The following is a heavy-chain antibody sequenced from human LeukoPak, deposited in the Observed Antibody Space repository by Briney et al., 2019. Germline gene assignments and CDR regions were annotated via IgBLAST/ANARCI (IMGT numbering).Heavy chain of an antibody. J-gene: IGHJ4*02. CDR3: AKGAGYSYGYEVDY. Sequence: GGSLRLSCVASGFTFSSYSMQWVRQTPGKGLEWVAILSYDGANKFYGETVKGRFTISRDNSKNTLYLQMNSLRAEDTAVYYCAKGAGYSYGYEVDYWGQGTLVTVSS. CDR2: LSYDGANK. D-gene: IGHD5-18*01. CDR1: GFTFSSYS. V-gene: IGHV3-30*18.